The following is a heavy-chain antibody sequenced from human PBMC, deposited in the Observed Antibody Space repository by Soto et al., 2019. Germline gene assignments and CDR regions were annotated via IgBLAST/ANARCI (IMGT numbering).Heavy chain of an antibody. Sequence: PSETLSLTSTVSGVNIISGGYYWSWIRQHPGKGLEWIGYIYYSGSTYYNPSLKSRVTISVDTSKNQFSLKLSSVTAADTAVYYCARDHPHEVNCSSTSCRRGDYYYYYVDVWGKGTTVTVSS. CDR1: GVNIISGGYY. J-gene: IGHJ6*03. D-gene: IGHD2-2*01. CDR2: IYYSGST. V-gene: IGHV4-31*03. CDR3: ARDHPHEVNCSSTSCRRGDYYYYYVDV.